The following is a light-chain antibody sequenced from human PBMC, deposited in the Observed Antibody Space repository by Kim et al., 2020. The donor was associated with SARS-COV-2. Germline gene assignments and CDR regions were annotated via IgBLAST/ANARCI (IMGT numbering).Light chain of an antibody. CDR1: DVGGKN. CDR3: QIWNSGSHHPV. J-gene: IGLJ2*01. Sequence: APGKAASITCGGSDVGGKNAHWSQQKPGPATGVVINYDSDRPSGLPARFSGSNSGNTATLTVSRVEVGDEADYYCQIWNSGSHHPVFGGGTQLTVL. V-gene: IGLV3-21*04. CDR2: YDS.